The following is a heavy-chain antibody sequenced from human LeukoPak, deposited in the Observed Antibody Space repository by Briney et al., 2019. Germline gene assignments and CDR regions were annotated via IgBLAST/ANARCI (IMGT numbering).Heavy chain of an antibody. Sequence: GGSLRLSCAASGFTFSSHAMHWVRQAPGKGLEWVAVISADGNIQYYADSVKGRFTISRDDSKSTLYLQMDSRRAEDAAVYYCASKIASGYWGQGTLVTVSS. CDR2: ISADGNIQ. CDR3: ASKIASGY. V-gene: IGHV3-30-3*01. J-gene: IGHJ4*02. D-gene: IGHD3-3*02. CDR1: GFTFSSHA.